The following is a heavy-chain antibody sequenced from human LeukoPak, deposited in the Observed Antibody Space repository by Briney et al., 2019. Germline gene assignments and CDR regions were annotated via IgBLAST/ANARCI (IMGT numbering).Heavy chain of an antibody. Sequence: PGGSLRLSCAASGFTFSSYSMNWVRQAPGKGLEWVSSISSSSSYIYYADSLKGRFTISRDNAKNSLYLQMNSLRAEDTAVYYCARDLRSSGYYAFDYWGQGTLVTVSS. J-gene: IGHJ4*02. CDR3: ARDLRSSGYYAFDY. CDR1: GFTFSSYS. CDR2: ISSSSSYI. D-gene: IGHD3-22*01. V-gene: IGHV3-21*01.